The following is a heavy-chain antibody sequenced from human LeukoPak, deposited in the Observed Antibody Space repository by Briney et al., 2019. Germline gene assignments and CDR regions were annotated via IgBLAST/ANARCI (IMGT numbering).Heavy chain of an antibody. V-gene: IGHV4-38-2*02. J-gene: IGHJ3*02. CDR2: IYHSGST. D-gene: IGHD1-14*01. CDR3: ARNPGGLNLSGAFDI. Sequence: PSETLSLTCTVSGYSISSGYYWGWIRQPPGKGLEWIGSIYHSGSTYYNPSLKSRVTISVDTSKNQFSLKLSSVTAADTAVYYCARNPGGLNLSGAFDIWGQGTMVTVSS. CDR1: GYSISSGYY.